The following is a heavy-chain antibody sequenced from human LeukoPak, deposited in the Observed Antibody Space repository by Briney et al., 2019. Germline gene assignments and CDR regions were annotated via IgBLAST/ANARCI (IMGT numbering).Heavy chain of an antibody. CDR3: AREWVTVFGGFDY. CDR2: ISSSSSYI. D-gene: IGHD3-3*01. CDR1: GFTFSSYS. V-gene: IGHV3-21*01. J-gene: IGHJ4*02. Sequence: KSGGSLRLSCAASGFTFSSYSMNWVRQAPGKGLECVSSISSSSSYIYYADSVKGRFTISRDNAKNSLFLQMNSLRAEDTAVYYCAREWVTVFGGFDYWGQGTLVTVSS.